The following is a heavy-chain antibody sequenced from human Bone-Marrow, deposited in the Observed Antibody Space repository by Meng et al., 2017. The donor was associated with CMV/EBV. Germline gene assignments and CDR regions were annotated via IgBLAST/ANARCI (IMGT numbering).Heavy chain of an antibody. Sequence: ASVKVSCKASRYTFTGYYMHWVRQAPGQGLEWMGWINPNSGGTNYAQKFQGRVTMTRDTSISTAYMELSRLRSDDTAVYYCAILPGIAAAGGYYWGQGTLVTVSS. CDR1: RYTFTGYY. D-gene: IGHD6-13*01. CDR2: INPNSGGT. V-gene: IGHV1-2*02. CDR3: AILPGIAAAGGYY. J-gene: IGHJ4*02.